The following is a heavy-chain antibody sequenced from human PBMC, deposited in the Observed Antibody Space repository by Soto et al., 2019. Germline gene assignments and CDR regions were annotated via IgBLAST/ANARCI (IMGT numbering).Heavy chain of an antibody. CDR2: VNTDGTST. CDR3: XXXXXXXYDYDAFDI. D-gene: IGHD1-1*01. CDR1: GFTFSSHW. Sequence: EVQLVESGGGLVQPGGSLRLSCAASGFTFSSHWMHWVRQVPGKGLVWVAHVNTDGTSTTYADSVKGRFTVSRDNAKSTLFLEMNSLRADDTAXXXXXXXXXXXYDYDAFDIWGQGTMVTVSS. J-gene: IGHJ3*02. V-gene: IGHV3-74*03.